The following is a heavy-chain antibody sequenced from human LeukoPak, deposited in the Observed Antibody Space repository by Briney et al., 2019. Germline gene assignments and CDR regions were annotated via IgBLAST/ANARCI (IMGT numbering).Heavy chain of an antibody. D-gene: IGHD6-19*01. Sequence: SVKVSCKASGGTFSSDAISWVRQAPGQGLEWMGRIIPIFGIANYAQKFQGRVTITADKSTSTAYMELSSLRSEDTAVYYCARRPYSSGQLDYWGQGTLVTVSS. CDR1: GGTFSSDA. CDR2: IIPIFGIA. J-gene: IGHJ4*02. V-gene: IGHV1-69*04. CDR3: ARRPYSSGQLDY.